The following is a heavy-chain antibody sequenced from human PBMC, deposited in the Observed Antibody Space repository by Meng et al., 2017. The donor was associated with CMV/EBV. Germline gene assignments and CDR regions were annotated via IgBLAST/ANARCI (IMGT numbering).Heavy chain of an antibody. Sequence: SETLSLTCTVSGGSISSYYWSWIRQPPGKGLEWIGYIQYSGSTNYNPSLKSRVTISVNTSKNQLSLKLSSVTAADTAVYYCAGSSYYDSSGYYYLGGMDVWGQGTTVTVSS. CDR1: GGSISSYY. J-gene: IGHJ6*02. CDR2: IQYSGST. CDR3: AGSSYYDSSGYYYLGGMDV. V-gene: IGHV4-59*01. D-gene: IGHD3-22*01.